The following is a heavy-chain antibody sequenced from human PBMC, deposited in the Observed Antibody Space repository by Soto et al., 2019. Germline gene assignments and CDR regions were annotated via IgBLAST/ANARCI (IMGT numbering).Heavy chain of an antibody. V-gene: IGHV3-74*01. CDR1: GFTFSSYW. Sequence: EVQLVESGGGLVQPGGSLRLSCAASGFTFSSYWMHWVRQAPGKGLVWVSRVNSDVSSTNYAGSVKGRFTISRDNAKDTLYLQMNSLRAEDTAVYYCAREGNYGNHHDGFDIWGQGTMVTVSS. J-gene: IGHJ3*02. CDR2: VNSDVSST. CDR3: AREGNYGNHHDGFDI. D-gene: IGHD1-7*01.